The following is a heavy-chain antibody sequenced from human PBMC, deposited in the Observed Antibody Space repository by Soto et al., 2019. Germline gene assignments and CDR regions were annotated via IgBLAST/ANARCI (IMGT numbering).Heavy chain of an antibody. CDR3: ATSSDTSGYFYNW. CDR1: GFTFSTYS. J-gene: IGHJ4*02. D-gene: IGHD3-22*01. V-gene: IGHV3-30*04. Sequence: PGGSLRLSCAASGFTFSTYSMHWVRQAPGKGLEWVAAILYDGSYKYYADSVKGRFTISRDNSKNTLYLQMNSLTADDTAVYYCATSSDTSGYFYNWWGQGTLVTVSS. CDR2: ILYDGSYK.